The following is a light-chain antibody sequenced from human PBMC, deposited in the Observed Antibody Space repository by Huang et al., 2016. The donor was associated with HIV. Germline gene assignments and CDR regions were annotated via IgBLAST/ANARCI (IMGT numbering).Light chain of an antibody. J-gene: IGKJ2*01. CDR1: QGVSSN. V-gene: IGKV3-15*01. Sequence: EIVMTQSPATLSVSPGERATLSCRASQGVSSNLAWYQQKPGQAPRLLSYGASTRATGIPARFSGSGSGTKFTLTISSLQSEDFALYYCQQYDNWPPEYTFGQGTKLEIK. CDR2: GAS. CDR3: QQYDNWPPEYT.